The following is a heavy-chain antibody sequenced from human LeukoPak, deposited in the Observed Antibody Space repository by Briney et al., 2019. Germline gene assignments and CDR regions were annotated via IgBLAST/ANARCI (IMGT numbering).Heavy chain of an antibody. Sequence: ASVKVSCKASGSTFSSYAISRVRQAPGQGLEWMGWINPNSGGTNYAQKFQGRVTMTRDTSISTAYMELSRLRSDDTAVYYCARGVVPAAITNWFDPWGQGTLVTVSS. J-gene: IGHJ5*02. CDR1: GSTFSSYA. D-gene: IGHD2-2*02. CDR2: INPNSGGT. CDR3: ARGVVPAAITNWFDP. V-gene: IGHV1-2*02.